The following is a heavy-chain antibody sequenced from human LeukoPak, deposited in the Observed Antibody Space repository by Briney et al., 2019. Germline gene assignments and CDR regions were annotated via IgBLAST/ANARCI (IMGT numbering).Heavy chain of an antibody. CDR3: AREVLLWFGELTNPLDY. CDR2: INPNSGNT. D-gene: IGHD3-10*01. CDR1: GYTFTSYD. Sequence: ASVKVSCKASGYTFTSYDINWVRQATGQGLEWMGWINPNSGNTGYAQKFQGRVTMTRNTSISTAYMELSSLRSEDTAVYYCAREVLLWFGELTNPLDYWGQGTLVTVSS. V-gene: IGHV1-8*01. J-gene: IGHJ4*02.